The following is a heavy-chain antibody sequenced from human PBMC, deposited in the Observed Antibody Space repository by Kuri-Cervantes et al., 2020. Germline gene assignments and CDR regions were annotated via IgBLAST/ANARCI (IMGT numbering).Heavy chain of an antibody. CDR3: AREVGEETRDMYYFDY. CDR2: ISTSGSTI. J-gene: IGHJ4*02. CDR1: GFTFSSYE. Sequence: GESLKISCAASGFTFSSYEMNWVRQAPGKGLEWVSYISTSGSTIYYADSVKGRFTISRDNAKNSLYLQMNSLGAEDTAVYYCAREVGEETRDMYYFDYWGQGTLVTVSS. D-gene: IGHD3-10*01. V-gene: IGHV3-48*03.